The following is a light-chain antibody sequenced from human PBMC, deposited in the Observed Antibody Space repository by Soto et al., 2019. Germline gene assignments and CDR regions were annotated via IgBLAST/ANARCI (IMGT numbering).Light chain of an antibody. CDR3: QQYGSTPLT. Sequence: EIVLKQSPDTLSLSPGERATLSCRASQSVRSNYLAWYQQKPGQAPRCLIYDASSRATGIPDRVSGSGSGTDFTLTISSLEPEDFAVYYWQQYGSTPLTFGGGTKVDIK. J-gene: IGKJ4*01. CDR1: QSVRSNY. CDR2: DAS. V-gene: IGKV3-20*01.